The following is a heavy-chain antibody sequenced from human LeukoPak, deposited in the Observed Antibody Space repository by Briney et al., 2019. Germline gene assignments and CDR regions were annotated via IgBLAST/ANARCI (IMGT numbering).Heavy chain of an antibody. CDR2: INHSGTT. Sequence: SETLSLTCTVSGGSISSYYWSWIRQPPGKGLEWIGEINHSGTTNYNPSLKSRVIISVDRSKNQFSLKLSSVTAADTAVYFCVREGASVTNFDFWGQGTQVTVSS. V-gene: IGHV4-34*01. CDR1: GGSISSYY. J-gene: IGHJ4*02. D-gene: IGHD1-26*01. CDR3: VREGASVTNFDF.